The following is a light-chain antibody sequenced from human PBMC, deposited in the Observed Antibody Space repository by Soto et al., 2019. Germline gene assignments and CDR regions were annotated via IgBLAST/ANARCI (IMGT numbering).Light chain of an antibody. CDR1: QRVSGSY. Sequence: EIVLTQSPGTLSLSPGERVTLSCRASQRVSGSYLAWYQQKPGQAPRLVIFGASNRATGIPDRFSGSGSGTDFTLSISRLEPEDVAVYYCQQYDSSSYTFGQGTKLEIK. J-gene: IGKJ2*01. CDR3: QQYDSSSYT. V-gene: IGKV3-20*01. CDR2: GAS.